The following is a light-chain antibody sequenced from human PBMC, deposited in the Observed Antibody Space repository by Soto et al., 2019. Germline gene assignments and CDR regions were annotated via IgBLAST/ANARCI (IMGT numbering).Light chain of an antibody. J-gene: IGKJ5*01. V-gene: IGKV1D-12*01. CDR1: QGIGRW. Sequence: DVQMTQYPSSVSASVGDRVTITCRASQGIGRWLAWYQQRPGKAPRFLIYAASSLQGGDPSRFSGSGSGTDFTLTISNLQPEDFATYFCQQGDSFPVTFGQGTRLGMK. CDR3: QQGDSFPVT. CDR2: AAS.